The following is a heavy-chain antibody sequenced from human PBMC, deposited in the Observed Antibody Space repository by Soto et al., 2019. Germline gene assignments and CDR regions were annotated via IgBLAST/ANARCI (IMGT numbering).Heavy chain of an antibody. CDR3: ATGRYTNPSYSYYYGMDV. CDR2: IIPIFGTA. CDR1: GGTFSSYA. Sequence: SVKVSCKASGGTFSSYAISWVRQAPGQGPEWMGGIIPIFGTANYAQKFQGRVTITADESTSTAYMELSSLRSEDTAVYYCATGRYTNPSYSYYYGMDVWGQGTTVTVSS. D-gene: IGHD3-9*01. J-gene: IGHJ6*02. V-gene: IGHV1-69*13.